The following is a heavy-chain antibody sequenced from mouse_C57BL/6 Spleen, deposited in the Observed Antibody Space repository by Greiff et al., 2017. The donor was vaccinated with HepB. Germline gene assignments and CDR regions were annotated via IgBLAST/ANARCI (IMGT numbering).Heavy chain of an antibody. D-gene: IGHD2-5*01. CDR1: GFSFNTYA. CDR2: IRSKSNNYAT. CDR3: VRPLYYSNYEFAY. Sequence: EVQRVESGGGLVQPKGSLKPSCAASGFSFNTYAMNWVRQAPGKGLEWVARIRSKSNNYATYYADSVKDRFTISRDDSESMLYLQMNNLKTEDTAMYYCVRPLYYSNYEFAYWGQGTLVTVSA. V-gene: IGHV10-1*01. J-gene: IGHJ3*01.